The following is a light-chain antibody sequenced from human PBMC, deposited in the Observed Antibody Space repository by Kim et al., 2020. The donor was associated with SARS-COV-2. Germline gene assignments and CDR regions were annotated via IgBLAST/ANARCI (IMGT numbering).Light chain of an antibody. Sequence: QSVTISCTGTSSDVGGYHYVSWYQQHPGKAPKLMIYDVSKWPSGVPDRFSGSKSGNTASLTISGLQAEDEADYYCCSYAGSYTFVVFGGGTKLTVL. CDR3: CSYAGSYTFVV. CDR1: SSDVGGYHY. CDR2: DVS. V-gene: IGLV2-11*01. J-gene: IGLJ2*01.